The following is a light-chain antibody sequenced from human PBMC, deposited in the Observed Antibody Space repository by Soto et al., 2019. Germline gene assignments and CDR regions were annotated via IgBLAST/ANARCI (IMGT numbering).Light chain of an antibody. CDR3: QQYNNWPRAT. CDR1: QSINSN. Sequence: MSQSPSILSASIGDRVTITCRASQSINSNLAWYQQKPGQAPRLLMFRASIRATGFPARFSGSGSGTEFNITISSLQSEDSAVYYCQQYNNWPRATFGGGTKVEIK. CDR2: RAS. J-gene: IGKJ4*01. V-gene: IGKV3-15*01.